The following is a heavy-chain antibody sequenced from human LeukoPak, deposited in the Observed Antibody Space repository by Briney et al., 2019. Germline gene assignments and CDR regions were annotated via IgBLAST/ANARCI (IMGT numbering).Heavy chain of an antibody. J-gene: IGHJ6*03. D-gene: IGHD2-21*02. V-gene: IGHV1-18*01. CDR3: ARGKGAYCGGDCVGSAYYYYYMDV. CDR1: GYTFTSYG. Sequence: GASVKVSCKASGYTFTSYGISWVRQAPGQGLEWMGWISAYNGNTNYAQKLQGRVTMTTDTSTSTAYMELRSLRSDDTAVYYCARGKGAYCGGDCVGSAYYYYYMDVWGKGTTVTISS. CDR2: ISAYNGNT.